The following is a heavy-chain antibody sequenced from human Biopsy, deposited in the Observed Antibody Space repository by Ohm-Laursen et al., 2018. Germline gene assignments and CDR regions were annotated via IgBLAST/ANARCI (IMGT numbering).Heavy chain of an antibody. CDR3: TVDLGRGFH. Sequence: SLRLSCAASGFTFTHAWMSWVRQGPGKGLEWLGRIKSKSDGEATDYAAAVQGRFAISRDDSTNTFYLQMNRLKSEDTGVFYCTVDLGRGFHWGQGTLVTVSS. D-gene: IGHD5-12*01. J-gene: IGHJ4*02. CDR2: IKSKSDGEAT. CDR1: GFTFTHAW. V-gene: IGHV3-15*01.